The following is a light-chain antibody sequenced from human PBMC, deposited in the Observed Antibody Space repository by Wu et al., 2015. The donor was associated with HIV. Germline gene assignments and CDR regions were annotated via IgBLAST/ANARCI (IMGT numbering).Light chain of an antibody. Sequence: DIQMTQSPSAMSASVGDRVAITCRANQDISTFLAWFQQRPGSVPERLIHGASNLDSGVPSRFTASGSGTEFTLTINSLQPEDFATYFCLQHETYPPTFGGGTRVEIK. CDR1: QDISTF. V-gene: IGKV1-17*03. CDR3: LQHETYPPT. CDR2: GAS. J-gene: IGKJ4*01.